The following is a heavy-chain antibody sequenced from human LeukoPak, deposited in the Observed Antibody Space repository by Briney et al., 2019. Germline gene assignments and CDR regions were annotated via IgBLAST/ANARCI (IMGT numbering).Heavy chain of an antibody. J-gene: IGHJ4*01. V-gene: IGHV3-7*01. Sequence: GGSLRLSCAASGFTFTTNWMTWVRQAPGKGLEWVATINQDGSEKYYVDSVKGRFTISRDNSKNTLYLQMNSVRSEDTALYYCAKPSGSGVDYWGQGTRVTVSS. D-gene: IGHD1-26*01. CDR1: GFTFTTNW. CDR3: AKPSGSGVDY. CDR2: INQDGSEK.